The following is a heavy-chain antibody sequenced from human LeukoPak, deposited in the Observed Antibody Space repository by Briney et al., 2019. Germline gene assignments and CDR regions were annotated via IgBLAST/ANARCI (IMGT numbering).Heavy chain of an antibody. J-gene: IGHJ5*02. CDR1: GFTFSSYA. V-gene: IGHV3-23*01. CDR3: AKDGSSWSVRPNWLDP. Sequence: GGSLRLSCAASGFTFSSYAMSWVRQAPGKGLEWVSATSGSGGSTYYADSVKGRFTISRDNSKNTLYLQMNSLRAEDTAVYYCAKDGSSWSVRPNWLDPWGQGTLVTVSS. D-gene: IGHD6-13*01. CDR2: TSGSGGST.